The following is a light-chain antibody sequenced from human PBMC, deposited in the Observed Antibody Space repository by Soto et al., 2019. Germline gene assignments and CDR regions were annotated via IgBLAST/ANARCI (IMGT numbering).Light chain of an antibody. CDR3: QLYGTSPL. Sequence: EMVLTQSPVTLSLSPGESATLSCRASQTVSSTYLTWYQQRPGQAPRLLIYATSTRSTDVPDRFSGSGSGTDFTLTMSGLEAEDFAMYYCQLYGTSPLFGGGTKVDVK. CDR2: ATS. J-gene: IGKJ3*01. CDR1: QTVSSTY. V-gene: IGKV3-20*01.